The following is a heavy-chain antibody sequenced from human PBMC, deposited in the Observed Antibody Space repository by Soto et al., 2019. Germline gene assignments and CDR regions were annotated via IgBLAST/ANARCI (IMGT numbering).Heavy chain of an antibody. V-gene: IGHV4-31*03. CDR3: ARVRVDIVVVWFDY. D-gene: IGHD2-2*01. J-gene: IGHJ4*02. CDR1: GGSISSGGYY. Sequence: NPSETLSLTCTVSGGSISSGGYYWSWIRQHPGKGLEWIGYIYYSGSTYYNASLKSRVTISVDTSKNQFSLKPSSVTAADTAVYYCARVRVDIVVVWFDYWGQGTLVTVSS. CDR2: IYYSGST.